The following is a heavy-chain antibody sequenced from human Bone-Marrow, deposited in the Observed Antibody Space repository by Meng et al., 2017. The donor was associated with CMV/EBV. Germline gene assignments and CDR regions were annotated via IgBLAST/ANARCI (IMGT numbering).Heavy chain of an antibody. V-gene: IGHV3-74*01. CDR1: GFTFSSYW. J-gene: IGHJ6*01. D-gene: IGHD3-10*01. CDR3: ARARYYGSGIAGMDV. Sequence: GESLKISCAASGFTFSSYWMHWVRQAPGKGLVWVSRINSEGSSTSYADSVKGRFTISRDNAKNTLYLQMNSLRAEDTAVYYCARARYYGSGIAGMDVWGPGTTVTGSS. CDR2: INSEGSST.